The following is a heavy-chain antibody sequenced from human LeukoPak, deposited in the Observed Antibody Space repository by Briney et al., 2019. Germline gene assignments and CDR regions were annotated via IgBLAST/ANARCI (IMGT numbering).Heavy chain of an antibody. CDR2: ISGSGGST. Sequence: GGSLRLSCVGSGFLFSSYSINWVRQAPGKGLEWVSAISGSGGSTYYADSVKGRFTISRDNSKNTLYLQMNSLRAEDTAVYYCAKEPYSSSWYYFDYWGQGTLVTVSS. J-gene: IGHJ4*02. V-gene: IGHV3-23*01. CDR1: GFLFSSYS. D-gene: IGHD6-6*01. CDR3: AKEPYSSSWYYFDY.